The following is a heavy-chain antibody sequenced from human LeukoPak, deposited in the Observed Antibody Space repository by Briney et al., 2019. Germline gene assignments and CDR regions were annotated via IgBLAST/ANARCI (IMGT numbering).Heavy chain of an antibody. V-gene: IGHV1-18*01. Sequence: AYNGNTNYAQKLQGRVTMTTDTFTSTAYMELRSLRSDDTAVYYCARDLRNWNYDRWFDPWGQGTLVTVSS. CDR3: ARDLRNWNYDRWFDP. CDR2: AYNGNT. D-gene: IGHD1-7*01. J-gene: IGHJ5*02.